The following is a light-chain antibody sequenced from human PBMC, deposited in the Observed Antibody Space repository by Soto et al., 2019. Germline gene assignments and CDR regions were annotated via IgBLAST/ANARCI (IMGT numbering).Light chain of an antibody. J-gene: IGLJ3*02. V-gene: IGLV2-8*01. Sequence: QSALTQPPSASGSPGQSVTISCTGTSSDVGGYNYVSWYQQYPGRAPKLMIYEVTKRPSGVPDRFSGSKSGNTASLTVSGLQAEDEADYCSSYAASNNFYFVFAGGTKLTVL. CDR3: SSYAASNNFYFV. CDR2: EVT. CDR1: SSDVGGYNY.